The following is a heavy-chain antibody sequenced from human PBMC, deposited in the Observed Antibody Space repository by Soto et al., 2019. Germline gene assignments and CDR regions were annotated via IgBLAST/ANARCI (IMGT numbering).Heavy chain of an antibody. V-gene: IGHV3-7*01. CDR1: GFTFSSYW. J-gene: IGHJ6*03. CDR2: IKQDGSEK. CDR3: ERNSGPAAAYYYCVGV. Sequence: EVQLVESGGGLVQPGGSLRLSCAASGFTFSSYWMSWVRQAPGKGLEWVANIKQDGSEKYYVDSVKGRFTISRDNAKKSMYLQTNSLSAEDTAVYYCERNSGPAAAYYYCVGVWGKGTTVTVSS. D-gene: IGHD1-26*01.